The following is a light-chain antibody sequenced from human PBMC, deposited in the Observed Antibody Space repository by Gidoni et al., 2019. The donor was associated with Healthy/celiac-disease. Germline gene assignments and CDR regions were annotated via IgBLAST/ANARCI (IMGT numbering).Light chain of an antibody. CDR2: ATS. CDR1: QVIGNS. J-gene: IGKJ1*01. Sequence: DIQMTQSPSSLSASVGDRVTITCRACQVIGNSLAWYQQKPGKDPKLLLSATSRLESGVPPRFGGSGSGTDYTLTISSLQPEDSAIYSCQQYQTTPTFGQGTKVEIK. CDR3: QQYQTTPT. V-gene: IGKV1-NL1*01.